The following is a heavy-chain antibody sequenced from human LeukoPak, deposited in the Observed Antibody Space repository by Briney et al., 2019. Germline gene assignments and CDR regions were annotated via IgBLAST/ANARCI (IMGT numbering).Heavy chain of an antibody. D-gene: IGHD3-3*01. CDR2: ISAYNGNT. V-gene: IGHV1-18*01. J-gene: IGHJ3*02. Sequence: GASVKVSCKASGYTFTSYGISWVRQAPGQGLEWMGWISAYNGNTNYAQKLQGRVTMTTDTSTSTAYMELRSLRSDDTAVYYCARSGHPGVSLGAFDIWGQGTMVTVSS. CDR1: GYTFTSYG. CDR3: ARSGHPGVSLGAFDI.